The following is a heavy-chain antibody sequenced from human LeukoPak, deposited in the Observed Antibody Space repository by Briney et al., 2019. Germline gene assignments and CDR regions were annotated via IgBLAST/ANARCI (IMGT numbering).Heavy chain of an antibody. CDR3: ARGTGDPTLDY. D-gene: IGHD7-27*01. CDR1: GFTFSSYA. J-gene: IGHJ4*02. CDR2: ISYDGNNK. Sequence: GRSLRLSCAASGFTFSSYAMYWVRQAPGKGLEWVAVISYDGNNKYYGESVKGRFTISRDNSRNTLYLQMNSLRAEDTAVYYCARGTGDPTLDYWGQGTLVTVSS. V-gene: IGHV3-30-3*01.